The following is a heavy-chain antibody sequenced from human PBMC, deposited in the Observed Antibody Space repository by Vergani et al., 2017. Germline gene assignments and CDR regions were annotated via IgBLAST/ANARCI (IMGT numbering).Heavy chain of an antibody. CDR3: AKRDKFVWGSYRYRETGFGFDY. CDR1: GFTFSSYG. J-gene: IGHJ4*02. V-gene: IGHV3-30*02. D-gene: IGHD3-16*02. Sequence: QVQLVESGGGVVQPGGSLRLSCAASGFTFSSYGMHCVRPAPGKGLEWVAFIRYDGSNKYYADSVKGRFTISRDNSKNTLYLQMNSLRAEDTAVYYCAKRDKFVWGSYRYRETGFGFDYWGQGTLVTVSS. CDR2: IRYDGSNK.